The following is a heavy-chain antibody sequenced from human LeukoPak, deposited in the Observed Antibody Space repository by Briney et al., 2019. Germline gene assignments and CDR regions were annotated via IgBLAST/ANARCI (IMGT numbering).Heavy chain of an antibody. CDR3: TTDLGCSNTSCYGFDY. D-gene: IGHD2-2*01. CDR2: IKSKTDGGTT. V-gene: IGHV3-15*01. CDR1: GFTFSNAW. Sequence: GGALRLSCAASGFTFSNAWMSWVRQAPGKGVEWVGRIKSKTDGGTTDYAPPLKGRFTISRDDSKNTLYLQSNSLKAEDTAVYYCTTDLGCSNTSCYGFDYWGQGTLVTVSS. J-gene: IGHJ4*02.